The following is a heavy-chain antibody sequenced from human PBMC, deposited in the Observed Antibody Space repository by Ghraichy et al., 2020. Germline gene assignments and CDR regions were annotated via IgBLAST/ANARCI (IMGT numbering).Heavy chain of an antibody. Sequence: GSLRLSCAASGFTFSSYGMHWFRQTPGKGLECLAFIRYDGSNELYADSVKGRFTISRDNSRNTLFLQMNSLRAEDTAMYYCAKVHGRYYSDSGTYDFDFWGQGTLVAVSS. J-gene: IGHJ4*02. CDR2: IRYDGSNE. V-gene: IGHV3-30*02. D-gene: IGHD3-10*01. CDR3: AKVHGRYYSDSGTYDFDF. CDR1: GFTFSSYG.